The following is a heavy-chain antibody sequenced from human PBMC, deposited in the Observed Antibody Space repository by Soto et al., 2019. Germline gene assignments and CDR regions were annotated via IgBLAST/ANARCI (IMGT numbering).Heavy chain of an antibody. J-gene: IGHJ4*02. Sequence: QVQLVQSGAEVKKPGSSVKVSCKASGGTFSSYAISWVRQAPGQGLEWMGGIIPIFGTANYAQKFQGRVTITADKSTSTAYMELSSLRSEDTAVYYCASLSRGIMFGGVIVATDMGYWGQGTLVTVSS. CDR2: IIPIFGTA. D-gene: IGHD3-16*02. V-gene: IGHV1-69*06. CDR3: ASLSRGIMFGGVIVATDMGY. CDR1: GGTFSSYA.